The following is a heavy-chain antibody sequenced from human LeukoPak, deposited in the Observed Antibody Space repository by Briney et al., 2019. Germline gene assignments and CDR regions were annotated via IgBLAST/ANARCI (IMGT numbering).Heavy chain of an antibody. CDR2: IIPMIGIT. J-gene: IGHJ5*02. Sequence: SVKVSCKASGGTISSYTISWVRQAPGQGLEWMGRIIPMIGITNNAQKFQGRVTLTADKSTSTAYMELGSLRSEDTAVYYCARDGYYYDYSDYYTPSIRFDPWGQGTLVTVSS. CDR3: ARDGYYYDYSDYYTPSIRFDP. D-gene: IGHD3-22*01. CDR1: GGTISSYT. V-gene: IGHV1-69*04.